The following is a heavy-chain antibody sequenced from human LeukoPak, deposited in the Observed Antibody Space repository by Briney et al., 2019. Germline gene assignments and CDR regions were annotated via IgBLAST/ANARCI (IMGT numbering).Heavy chain of an antibody. V-gene: IGHV3-30*18. J-gene: IGHJ4*02. CDR1: GFTFSSYG. D-gene: IGHD5-18*01. Sequence: GGSLRLSCAASGFTFSSYGMHWVRQAPGKGLEWVAVLSYDGSDKYYADSVKGRFTISRDNSKNTLYVQMNSLRVEDTAVYYCAKDADRYGSIYYFDYWGQGTPVTVSS. CDR3: AKDADRYGSIYYFDY. CDR2: LSYDGSDK.